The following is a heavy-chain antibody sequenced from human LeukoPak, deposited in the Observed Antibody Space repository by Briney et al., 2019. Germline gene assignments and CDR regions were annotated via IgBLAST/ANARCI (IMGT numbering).Heavy chain of an antibody. V-gene: IGHV4-59*01. J-gene: IGHJ4*02. Sequence: SETLSLTCTVSGGSISSYYWSWIRQPPGKGLEWIGYIYYSGSTNYNPSLKSRVTISVDTSKNQFSLKLSSVTAADTAVYYCASLQVGATSFDYWGQGTLVAVSS. CDR1: GGSISSYY. CDR2: IYYSGST. D-gene: IGHD1-26*01. CDR3: ASLQVGATSFDY.